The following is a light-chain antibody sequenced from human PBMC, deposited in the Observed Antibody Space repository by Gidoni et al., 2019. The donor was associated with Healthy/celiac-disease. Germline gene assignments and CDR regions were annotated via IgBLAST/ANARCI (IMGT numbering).Light chain of an antibody. CDR2: GAS. J-gene: IGKJ2*01. Sequence: ATLSCRASQSVSSSYLAWYQQKPGQAPRLLIYGASSRATGIPDRFSGSGSGTDFTLTISRLEPEDFAVYYSQQYGSSWYTFGQGTKLEIK. CDR1: QSVSSSY. CDR3: QQYGSSWYT. V-gene: IGKV3-20*01.